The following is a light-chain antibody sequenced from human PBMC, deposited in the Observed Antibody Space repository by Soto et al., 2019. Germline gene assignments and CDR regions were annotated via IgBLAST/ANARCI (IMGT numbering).Light chain of an antibody. J-gene: IGKJ4*01. CDR2: DAS. Sequence: EIVMTQSPATLSVSPGERSTLSCMASQSVSSSYLAWYQQKPGQAPRLLIYDASNRATGIPDRFSGSGSGTDFTLTISSLQSEDSAVYYCQQYNNWPLTFGGGNK. V-gene: IGKV3D-15*01. CDR3: QQYNNWPLT. CDR1: QSVSSSY.